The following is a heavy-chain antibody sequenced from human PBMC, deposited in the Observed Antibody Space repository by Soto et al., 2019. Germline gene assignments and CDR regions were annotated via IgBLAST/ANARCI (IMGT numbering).Heavy chain of an antibody. J-gene: IGHJ4*02. CDR3: AKGRAYTQTFFDF. D-gene: IGHD3-16*01. CDR1: GGSVRGSLYY. CDR2: IFYRGNT. V-gene: IGHV4-39*02. Sequence: SETLSLTCTVSGGSVRGSLYYWGWIRQPPGTGLEWIGNIFYRGNTYHNPSLKSRVTISVDTSKNTLYLHMTSLRADDTGVYFGAKGRAYTQTFFDFWGQGTLVTVSS.